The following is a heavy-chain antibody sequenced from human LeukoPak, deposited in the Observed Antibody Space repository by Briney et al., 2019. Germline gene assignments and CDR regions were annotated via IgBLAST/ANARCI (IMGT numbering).Heavy chain of an antibody. V-gene: IGHV3-23*01. Sequence: GGSLRLSCAASGFTFSSYGMSWVRQAPGKGLEWVSAISGSGGSTYYADSVKGRFTISRDNSKNTLYLQMNSLRAEDTAVYYCAKDSTGITGEELPTYYFDYWGQGTPVTVSS. CDR3: AKDSTGITGEELPTYYFDY. CDR2: ISGSGGST. CDR1: GFTFSSYG. D-gene: IGHD1-26*01. J-gene: IGHJ4*02.